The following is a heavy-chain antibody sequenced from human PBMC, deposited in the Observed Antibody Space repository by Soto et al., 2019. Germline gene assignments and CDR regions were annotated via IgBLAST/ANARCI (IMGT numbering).Heavy chain of an antibody. V-gene: IGHV4-31*03. Sequence: NPSETLSLTCTVSGASVSSGGYYWNWIRQHPGKGLEWIGYFYDSGSTHYNPSLKSRVTISVDTSKNQFSLKVSSVTAADTAVYFCGRVVYSSSWYYGMDDWGQGTTVTVSS. D-gene: IGHD6-13*01. J-gene: IGHJ6*02. CDR3: GRVVYSSSWYYGMDD. CDR1: GASVSSGGYY. CDR2: FYDSGST.